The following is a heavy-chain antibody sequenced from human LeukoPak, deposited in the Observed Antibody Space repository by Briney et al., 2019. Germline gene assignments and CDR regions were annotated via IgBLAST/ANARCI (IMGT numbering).Heavy chain of an antibody. CDR3: ASDFHFGSSFDY. J-gene: IGHJ4*02. D-gene: IGHD6-6*01. CDR1: RLTVSSYG. Sequence: GGSLRLSCAASRLTVSSYGMLWLRQAPCKGLVGVAVIWYDGINKYYADSEKGRFNIPRDNHKNTLYLQMKRLRAGDPAVYACASDFHFGSSFDYWGRGTLVTVSS. CDR2: IWYDGINK. V-gene: IGHV3-33*01.